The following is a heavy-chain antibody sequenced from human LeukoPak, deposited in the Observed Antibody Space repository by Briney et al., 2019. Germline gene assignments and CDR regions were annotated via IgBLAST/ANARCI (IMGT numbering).Heavy chain of an antibody. Sequence: ASVKVSCKASGYTFTSYGISWVRQAPGQGLEWMGRIIPILGIANYAQKFQGRVTITADKSTSTAYMELSSLRSEDTAVYYCALAAADKFDPWGQGTLVTVSS. CDR2: IIPILGIA. CDR1: GYTFTSYG. J-gene: IGHJ5*02. D-gene: IGHD6-13*01. CDR3: ALAAADKFDP. V-gene: IGHV1-69*04.